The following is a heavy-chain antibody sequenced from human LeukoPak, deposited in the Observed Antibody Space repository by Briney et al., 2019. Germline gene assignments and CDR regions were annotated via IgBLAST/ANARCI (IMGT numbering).Heavy chain of an antibody. V-gene: IGHV4-30-4*01. CDR2: IYYSGNT. D-gene: IGHD5-12*01. CDR3: ARGGGYVRGDFDY. CDR1: GGSISSDDSY. J-gene: IGHJ4*02. Sequence: SETLSLTCTVSGGSISSDDSYWSRIRQAPGKGLEWIGYIYYSGNTHYNPSLKSRVTMSVDTSTNQFSLRLSSVTAADTAVYYCARGGGYVRGDFDYWGQGTLVTVSS.